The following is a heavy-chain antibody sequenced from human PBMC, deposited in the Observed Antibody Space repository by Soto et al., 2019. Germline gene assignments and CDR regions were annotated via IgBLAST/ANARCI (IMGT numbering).Heavy chain of an antibody. J-gene: IGHJ3*02. Sequence: GGSLRLSCAASGFTFSSYAMSWVRQAPGKGLEWVSAISGSGGSTYYADSVKGRFTISRDNSKNTLYLQMNSLRAEDTAVYYCAKWIITRDLVVVLAFDIWGQGRMVTVSS. V-gene: IGHV3-23*01. D-gene: IGHD2-15*01. CDR1: GFTFSSYA. CDR3: AKWIITRDLVVVLAFDI. CDR2: ISGSGGST.